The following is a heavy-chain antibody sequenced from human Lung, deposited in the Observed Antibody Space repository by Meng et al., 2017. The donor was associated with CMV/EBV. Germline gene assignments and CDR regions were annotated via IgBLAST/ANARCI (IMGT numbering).Heavy chain of an antibody. J-gene: IGHJ4*02. D-gene: IGHD3-22*01. CDR3: ARAGRSYLYYFDY. CDR1: GDSVSSNSAA. Sequence: LXXAISGDSVSSNSAAWNWIRQSPSRGLEWLGTTFYRSKWYNNYGVSVKSRITINADTSKNQLSLQLTSVTPEDTAVYFCARAGRSYLYYFDYWGQGXLVTVSS. CDR2: TFYRSKWYN. V-gene: IGHV6-1*01.